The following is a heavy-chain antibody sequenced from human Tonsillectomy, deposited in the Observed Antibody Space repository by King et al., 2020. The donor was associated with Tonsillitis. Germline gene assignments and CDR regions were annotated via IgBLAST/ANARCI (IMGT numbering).Heavy chain of an antibody. D-gene: IGHD5-12*01. CDR2: ISGSGGST. CDR3: AKDLLVAYPGNFDY. Sequence: VQLVESGGGLVQPGGSLRLSCAASGSTFSSYAMSWFRQAPGKGLEWVAAISGSGGSTYSADSVKGRFTIARDNSKNTLYLQMNSLRAEDTAVYYCAKDLLVAYPGNFDYWGQGTLVTVSS. CDR1: GSTFSSYA. V-gene: IGHV3-23*04. J-gene: IGHJ4*02.